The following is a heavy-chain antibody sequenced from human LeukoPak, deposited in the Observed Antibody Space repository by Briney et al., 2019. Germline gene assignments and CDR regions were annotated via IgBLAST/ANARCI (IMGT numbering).Heavy chain of an antibody. Sequence: PSETLSLTSTVSGVSISIYYCSWIRQPPGKGLEWVGDISYSGSTNYNTSLKGRVTISGDTSKHQLSLKVSSVTASDTAVYYCARHDGTRSSIVVVPAAMAPSDFYDAFDIWGQGTMVTVSS. D-gene: IGHD2-2*01. V-gene: IGHV4-59*08. CDR3: ARHDGTRSSIVVVPAAMAPSDFYDAFDI. CDR1: GVSISIYY. CDR2: ISYSGST. J-gene: IGHJ3*02.